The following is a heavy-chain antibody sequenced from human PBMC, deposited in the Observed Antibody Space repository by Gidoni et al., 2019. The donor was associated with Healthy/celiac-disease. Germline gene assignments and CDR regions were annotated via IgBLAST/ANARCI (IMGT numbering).Heavy chain of an antibody. CDR1: GGSISSSSYY. D-gene: IGHD6-13*01. J-gene: IGHJ1*01. V-gene: IGHV4-39*01. CDR3: ARHETLQQLHKYFQH. CDR2: IYYSGST. Sequence: QLQLQESGPGLVKPSETLSLTCTVSGGSISSSSYYWGWIRQPPGKGLEWIGSIYYSGSTYYNPSLKSRVTISVDTSKNQFSLKLSSVTAADTAVYYCARHETLQQLHKYFQHWGQGTLVTVSS.